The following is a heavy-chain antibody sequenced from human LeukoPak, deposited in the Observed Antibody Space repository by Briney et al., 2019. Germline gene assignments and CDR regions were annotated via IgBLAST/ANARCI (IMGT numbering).Heavy chain of an antibody. J-gene: IGHJ5*02. Sequence: SETLSLTCAVYGGSFSGYYWSWIRQPPGKGLEWIGEINHSGSTDYNPSLKSRVTISVDTSKNQFSLKLSSVTAADTAVYYCAREYVGSSPTAWGQGTQVTVSS. CDR1: GGSFSGYY. CDR3: AREYVGSSPTA. CDR2: INHSGST. D-gene: IGHD2-15*01. V-gene: IGHV4-34*01.